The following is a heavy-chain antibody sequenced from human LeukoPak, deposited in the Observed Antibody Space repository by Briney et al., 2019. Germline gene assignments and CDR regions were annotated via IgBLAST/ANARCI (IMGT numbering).Heavy chain of an antibody. D-gene: IGHD3-10*01. J-gene: IGHJ4*02. CDR2: ISYDEMYQ. V-gene: IGHV3-30*18. CDR3: AKDRGYYGPGSDY. CDR1: GFTFNIYG. Sequence: GGSLRLSCAASGFTFNIYGMHWVRQAPGKGLEWVAGISYDEMYQYYADSVKGRFTISRDNSKNTLFLQMNSLRAEDTAIYYCAKDRGYYGPGSDYWGQGTLVTVSS.